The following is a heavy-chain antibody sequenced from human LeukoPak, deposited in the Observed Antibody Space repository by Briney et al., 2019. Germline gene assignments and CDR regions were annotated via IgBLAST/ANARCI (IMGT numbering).Heavy chain of an antibody. CDR3: TADLYVSSTYCHDD. Sequence: RPGGSLRLSCAASGFTFSSAWLSWVRQSPGKGLEWVGRIKSKPNVETTDYGAHVQGSFTISRDDTKSTQELQMNSLKTEDSAMYYCTADLYVSSTYCHDDWGQGTLVTVSS. V-gene: IGHV3-15*01. D-gene: IGHD2/OR15-2a*01. CDR1: GFTFSSAW. J-gene: IGHJ4*02. CDR2: IKSKPNVETT.